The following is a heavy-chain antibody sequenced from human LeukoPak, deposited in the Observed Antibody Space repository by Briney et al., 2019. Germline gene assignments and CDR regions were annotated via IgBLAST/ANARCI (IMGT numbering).Heavy chain of an antibody. CDR3: VSYLVYGGNSGGIDY. CDR2: FYTSGST. CDR1: GDSISSGTYY. J-gene: IGHJ4*02. Sequence: SETLSLTCTVSGDSISSGTYYWSWIRQPAGKGLEWIGRFYTSGSTNYNPSLKSRVTISVDTSRNQFSLKLSSVTAADTAMYYCVSYLVYGGNSGGIDYWGQGTLVTVSS. D-gene: IGHD4-23*01. V-gene: IGHV4-61*02.